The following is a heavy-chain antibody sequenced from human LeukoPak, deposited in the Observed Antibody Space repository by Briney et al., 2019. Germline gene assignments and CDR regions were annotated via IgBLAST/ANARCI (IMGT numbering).Heavy chain of an antibody. CDR2: IYHSGST. J-gene: IGHJ3*02. CDR1: GYSISSGYY. CDR3: ARRPHLTIFGVVQARDDAFDI. Sequence: SETLSLTCAVSGYSISSGYYWGWIRQPPGKGLEWIGSIYHSGSTYYNPSLKSRVTISVDTSKNQFSLKLSSVTAADTAVYYCARRPHLTIFGVVQARDDAFDIWGQGTMVTVSS. D-gene: IGHD3-3*01. V-gene: IGHV4-38-2*01.